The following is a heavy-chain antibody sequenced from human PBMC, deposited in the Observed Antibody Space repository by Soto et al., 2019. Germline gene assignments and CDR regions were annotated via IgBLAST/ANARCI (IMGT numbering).Heavy chain of an antibody. CDR2: IWYDGSNT. V-gene: IGHV3-33*01. CDR3: AREITAAYYMDV. J-gene: IGHJ6*03. CDR1: GFTFSDYG. D-gene: IGHD6-13*01. Sequence: GGSLRLSCAASGFTFSDYGMHWVRQAPGKGLEGVAIIWYDGSNTLYADSVKGRFTISRDNSKKMLYLQVNNLRADDTAVYYCAREITAAYYMDVWGKGTTVTVSS.